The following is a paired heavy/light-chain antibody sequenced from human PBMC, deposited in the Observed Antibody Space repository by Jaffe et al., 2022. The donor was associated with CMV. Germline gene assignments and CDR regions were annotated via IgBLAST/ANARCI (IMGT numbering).Light chain of an antibody. J-gene: IGLJ2*01. CDR2: SVA. CDR3: SSYSTSNSLVI. Sequence: QSALTQPASVSGSPGQSITISCTGTTSDFNNYNYVSWFKQHPGLAPKLILYSVASRPSGVSSRFSGSKSGNMASLTISGLQAEDEAYYYCSSYSTSNSLVIFGGGTYLTVL. V-gene: IGLV2-14*01. CDR1: TSDFNNYNY.
Heavy chain of an antibody. CDR2: ITSNSDTI. CDR3: ARDGDCDGDCFLDS. V-gene: IGHV3-48*02. J-gene: IGHJ4*02. D-gene: IGHD2-21*02. Sequence: EVQLVESGGGLVEPGGSLRLSCAGSGFTFSRFSMNWVRQAPGKGPEWIAYITSNSDTIYYADSVKGRFTVSRDDAKESLYLQMNSLRDEDTAVYYCARDGDCDGDCFLDSWGQGTLVTVSS. CDR1: GFTFSRFS.